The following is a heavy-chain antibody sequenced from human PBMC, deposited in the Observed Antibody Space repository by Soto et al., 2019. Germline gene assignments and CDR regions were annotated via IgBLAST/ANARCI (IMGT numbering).Heavy chain of an antibody. D-gene: IGHD4-4*01. Sequence: VASVKVSCKASGYTFTSYYMHWVRQAPGQGLEWMGIINPSGGSTSYAQKFQGRVTMTRDTSTSTVYMELSSLRSEDTAVYYCARGGYSNYYYYGMDVWGQGTTVTVSS. CDR1: GYTFTSYY. CDR2: INPSGGST. V-gene: IGHV1-46*01. CDR3: ARGGYSNYYYYGMDV. J-gene: IGHJ6*02.